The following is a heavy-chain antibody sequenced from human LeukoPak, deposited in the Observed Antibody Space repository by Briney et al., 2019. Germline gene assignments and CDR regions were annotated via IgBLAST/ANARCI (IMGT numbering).Heavy chain of an antibody. V-gene: IGHV4-39*01. CDR1: GGSIRSSY. J-gene: IGHJ4*02. Sequence: SETLSLTCTVVGGSIRSSYWGWIRQPPGKGLEWIGSIYYSGSTYYNPSLKSRVTISVDTSKNQFSLKLSSVTAADTAVYYCARHSIYRSTLSSSWYIDYWGQGTLVTVSS. CDR3: ARHSIYRSTLSSSWYIDY. D-gene: IGHD6-13*01. CDR2: IYYSGST.